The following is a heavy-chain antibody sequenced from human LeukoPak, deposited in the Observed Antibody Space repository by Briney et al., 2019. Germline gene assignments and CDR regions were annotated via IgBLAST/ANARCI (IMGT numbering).Heavy chain of an antibody. V-gene: IGHV3-23*01. CDR3: AKGFACAENRCYGLDS. J-gene: IGHJ4*02. CDR2: ITESGHST. D-gene: IGHD4/OR15-4a*01. CDR1: GFGFSRYA. Sequence: GGSLRLSCAASGFGFSRYAMTWVRQAPGKGLEWVSLITESGHSTYYTKSVKGRSTISRDNSKNTLYLQMNSLGVEDTALYFCAKGFACAENRCYGLDSWAQGILVIVSS.